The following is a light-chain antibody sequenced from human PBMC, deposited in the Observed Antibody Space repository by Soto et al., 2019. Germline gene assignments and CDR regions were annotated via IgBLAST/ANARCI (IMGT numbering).Light chain of an antibody. Sequence: QSVLTQPPSVSEAPGQRVTISCPGSSSNIGAGYEAHWYQQVPGTAPKLLIYENNNRPSGVPDRFSGSKSGTSASLAITGLQAEDEAEYYCQSYDSGLSGYVFGTGAKLTVL. CDR1: SSNIGAGYE. CDR3: QSYDSGLSGYV. CDR2: ENN. J-gene: IGLJ1*01. V-gene: IGLV1-40*01.